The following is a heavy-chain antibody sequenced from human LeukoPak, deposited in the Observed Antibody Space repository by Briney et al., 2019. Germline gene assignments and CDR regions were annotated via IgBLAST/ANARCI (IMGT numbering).Heavy chain of an antibody. CDR3: AGRAQTTGWSFDY. D-gene: IGHD6-19*01. V-gene: IGHV4-4*07. Sequence: SETLSLTCFVSGGSITSYHGSWIRQPAGKGLEWIGQIHTSGSTNYNPSLKSRVAMSIDTSKNQFSLELSSVTAADTSVYYCAGRAQTTGWSFDYWGQGALVTVSS. CDR1: GGSITSYH. CDR2: IHTSGST. J-gene: IGHJ4*02.